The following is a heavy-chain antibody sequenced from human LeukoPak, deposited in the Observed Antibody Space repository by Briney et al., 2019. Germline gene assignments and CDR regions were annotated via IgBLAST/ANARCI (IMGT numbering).Heavy chain of an antibody. V-gene: IGHV1-69*13. J-gene: IGHJ5*02. CDR2: IIPIFGTA. Sequence: ASVKVSCKASGGTFISSAISWVRQAPGQGLEWMGGIIPIFGTANYAQKFQGRVTITADESTSTAYMELSSLRSEDTAVYYCARGVIVAIHNWFDPWGQGTLVTVSS. CDR3: ARGVIVAIHNWFDP. CDR1: GGTFISSA. D-gene: IGHD2-15*01.